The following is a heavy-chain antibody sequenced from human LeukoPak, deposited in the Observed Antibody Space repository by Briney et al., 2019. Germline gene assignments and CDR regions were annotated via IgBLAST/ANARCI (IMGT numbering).Heavy chain of an antibody. V-gene: IGHV3-13*01. D-gene: IGHD3-10*01. J-gene: IGHJ4*02. Sequence: PGGSLRLSCAASGFTFSSYDMHWVRQATGKGLEWVSAIGTAGDTYYPGSVKGRFTISRENAKNSLYLQMNSLRAGDTAVYYCARGSNAMVRGVITRCLDYWGQGTLVTVSS. CDR2: IGTAGDT. CDR1: GFTFSSYD. CDR3: ARGSNAMVRGVITRCLDY.